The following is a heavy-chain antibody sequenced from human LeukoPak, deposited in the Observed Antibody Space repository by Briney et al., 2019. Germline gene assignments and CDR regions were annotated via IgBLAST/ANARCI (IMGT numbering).Heavy chain of an antibody. CDR1: GFTFSSYS. Sequence: SGGSLRLSCAASGFTFSSYSMNWVRQAPGKGLEWVSSISSSSSYIYYADSVKGRFTISRDNAKNSLYLQMNSLRAEDTAVYYCAREMATIWENAFDIWGQGTMVTVSS. CDR3: AREMATIWENAFDI. V-gene: IGHV3-21*01. J-gene: IGHJ3*02. CDR2: ISSSSSYI. D-gene: IGHD5-24*01.